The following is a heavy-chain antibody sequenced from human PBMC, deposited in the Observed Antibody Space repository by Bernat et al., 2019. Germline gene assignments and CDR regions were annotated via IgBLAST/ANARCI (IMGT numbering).Heavy chain of an antibody. CDR2: INPNSGGT. V-gene: IGHV1-2*04. D-gene: IGHD2-2*01. CDR1: GYTFTGYY. J-gene: IGHJ6*02. CDR3: ARDVCSSTSRYDYYYGMDV. Sequence: QVQLVQSGAEVKKPGASVKVSCKASGYTFTGYYMHWVRQAPGQGLEWMGWINPNSGGTNYAQKFQGWVTMTRDTSISTAYMELSRLRSDDTAVYYCARDVCSSTSRYDYYYGMDVWGQGTTVTVSS.